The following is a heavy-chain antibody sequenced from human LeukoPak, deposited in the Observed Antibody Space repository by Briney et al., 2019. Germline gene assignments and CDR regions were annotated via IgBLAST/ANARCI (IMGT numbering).Heavy chain of an antibody. V-gene: IGHV4-34*01. D-gene: IGHD3-3*01. CDR3: ARGRRPGYDFWSGPYYYSGMDV. J-gene: IGHJ6*02. CDR2: INHSGST. CDR1: GGSFSGYY. Sequence: SETLSLTCAVYGGSFSGYYWSWIRQPPGKGLEWIGEINHSGSTYYNPSLKSRVTISVDTSKNQFSLKLSSVTAADTAVYYCARGRRPGYDFWSGPYYYSGMDVWGQGTTVTVSS.